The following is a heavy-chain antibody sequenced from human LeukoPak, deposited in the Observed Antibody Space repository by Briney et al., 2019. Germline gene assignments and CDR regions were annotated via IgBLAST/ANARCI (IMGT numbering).Heavy chain of an antibody. CDR3: ARDQGPITYYYYYGMDV. J-gene: IGHJ6*02. Sequence: ASVKVSCKASGYTFTSYAMNWVRQAPGQGLEWMGRINPNSGGTNYAQKFQGRVTMTRDTSISTAYMELSRLRSDDTAVYYCARDQGPITYYYYYGMDVWGQGTTVTVSS. CDR2: INPNSGGT. V-gene: IGHV1-2*06. CDR1: GYTFTSYA.